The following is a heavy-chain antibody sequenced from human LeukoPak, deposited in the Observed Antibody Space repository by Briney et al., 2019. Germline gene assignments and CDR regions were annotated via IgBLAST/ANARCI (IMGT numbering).Heavy chain of an antibody. CDR1: GGSISSSSYY. CDR2: IYYSGST. J-gene: IGHJ4*02. D-gene: IGHD6-13*01. V-gene: IGHV4-39*01. Sequence: SETLSLTCTVSGGSISSSSYYWGWIRQPPGKGLEWIGSIYYSGSTYYNPSLKSRVTISVDTSKNQFSLKLSSVTAADTAVYYCARMVPEYSSSWDGLIDYWGQGTLVTVSS. CDR3: ARMVPEYSSSWDGLIDY.